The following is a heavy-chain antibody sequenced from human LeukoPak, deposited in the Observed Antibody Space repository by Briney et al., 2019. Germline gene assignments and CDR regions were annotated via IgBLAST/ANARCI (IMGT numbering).Heavy chain of an antibody. V-gene: IGHV4-59*08. CDR1: GGSISSYY. CDR3: ARAVADAFDI. Sequence: PSETLSLTCTVSGGSISSYYWSWIRQPPGKGLEWIGYIYYSGSTNYNPSLKSRVTISVDTSKNQFSLKLSSVTAADTGVYYCARAVADAFDIWGQGTMVTVSS. CDR2: IYYSGST. J-gene: IGHJ3*02. D-gene: IGHD6-19*01.